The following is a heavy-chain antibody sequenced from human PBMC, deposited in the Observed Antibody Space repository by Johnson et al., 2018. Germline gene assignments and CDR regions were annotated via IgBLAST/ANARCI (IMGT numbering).Heavy chain of an antibody. V-gene: IGHV3-30*03. CDR1: GFTFSSYG. Sequence: QVQLVESGGGLVQPGRSXRLSCAASGFTFSSYGMHWVRQAPGEGLEWMAVISYDGSHKYYPDSVKGRFTISRDNSKNTLYLQMNSLRAEDTAVYYCARDRIAAAGISFRYYYYGMDVWGQGTTVTVSS. D-gene: IGHD6-13*01. CDR2: ISYDGSHK. CDR3: ARDRIAAAGISFRYYYYGMDV. J-gene: IGHJ6*02.